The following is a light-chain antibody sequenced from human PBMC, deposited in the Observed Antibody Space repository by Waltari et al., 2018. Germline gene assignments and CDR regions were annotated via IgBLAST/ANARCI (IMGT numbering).Light chain of an antibody. J-gene: IGKJ1*01. CDR3: QQYRNLWT. CDR2: DAS. Sequence: ETVLTQSPATLSLSPGERATLSWRAGQSVSSYLAWYQQKPGQPPSLLIHDASNRATGTPARFSGSGSGTEFTLTISSLQPDDFATYYCQQYRNLWTFGQGTKVEIK. V-gene: IGKV3-11*01. CDR1: QSVSSY.